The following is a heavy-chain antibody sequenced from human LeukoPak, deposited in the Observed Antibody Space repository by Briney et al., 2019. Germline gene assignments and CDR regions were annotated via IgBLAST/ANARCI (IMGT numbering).Heavy chain of an antibody. CDR3: ARDIQYTVTPDS. CDR2: INGDGSST. V-gene: IGHV3-74*01. CDR1: GFAFNTYW. J-gene: IGHJ4*02. Sequence: GGSLRLSCAASGFAFNTYWMHWVRQAPGKGLVWVSRINGDGSSTSYADSVRGRFTIPRDNAKNTLYLQMNSLRAGDTAVYYCARDIQYTVTPDSWGQGTLVTVSS. D-gene: IGHD4-17*01.